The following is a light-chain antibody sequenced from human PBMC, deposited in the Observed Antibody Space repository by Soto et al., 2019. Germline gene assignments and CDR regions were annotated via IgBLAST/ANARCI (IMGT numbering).Light chain of an antibody. CDR3: QKYYSTPRT. V-gene: IGKV4-1*01. J-gene: IGKJ1*01. Sequence: DIVIAQASDPLTLSLGERATIHSKSSERLLHNSNNKNYLAWYQQKTGQPPNIXIYWESTRESGVPARFSGSGSGTDLNLTISTLHPEDVAVYYCQKYYSTPRTCGQGTQVDIK. CDR2: WES. CDR1: ERLLHNSNNKNY.